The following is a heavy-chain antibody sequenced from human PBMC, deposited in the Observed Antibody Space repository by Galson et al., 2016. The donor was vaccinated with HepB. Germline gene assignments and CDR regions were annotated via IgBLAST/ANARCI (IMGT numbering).Heavy chain of an antibody. J-gene: IGHJ4*02. D-gene: IGHD2-15*01. CDR2: ISAGGGHT. Sequence: SLRLSCAASAFTFDNYAMSWVRQAPGKGLEWVSTISAGGGHTYYADSVTGRFTISRDNSKSTLYLQMNSLRAEDTAVYYCAKAAGSCSGNICYSVDYWGQGTLVTVSS. CDR3: AKAAGSCSGNICYSVDY. CDR1: AFTFDNYA. V-gene: IGHV3-23*01.